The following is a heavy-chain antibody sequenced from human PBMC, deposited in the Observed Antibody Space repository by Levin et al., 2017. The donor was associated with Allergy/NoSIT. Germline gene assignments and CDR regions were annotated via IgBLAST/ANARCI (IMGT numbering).Heavy chain of an antibody. J-gene: IGHJ6*03. D-gene: IGHD3-3*01. CDR2: IIPIFGTA. CDR3: ARGSGIRFLEWLSGYYYYMDV. Sequence: KISCKASGGTFSSYAISWVRQAPGQGLEWMGGIIPIFGTANYAQKFQGRVTITADKSTSTAYMELSSLRSEDTAVYYCARGSGIRFLEWLSGYYYYMDVWGKGTTVTVSS. V-gene: IGHV1-69*06. CDR1: GGTFSSYA.